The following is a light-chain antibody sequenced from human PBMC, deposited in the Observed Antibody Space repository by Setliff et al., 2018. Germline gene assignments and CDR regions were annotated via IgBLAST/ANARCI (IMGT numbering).Light chain of an antibody. CDR3: TSYTSTARV. J-gene: IGLJ1*01. Sequence: QSVLTQPASVSGSPGQSITISCTGTSSDVGAYNYVSWYQQHTGKAPKLMIYEVSNRPSGVSNRFSGSKSGNTASLTISGLQAEDEADYYCTSYTSTARVFGTGTKVTV. V-gene: IGLV2-14*01. CDR2: EVS. CDR1: SSDVGAYNY.